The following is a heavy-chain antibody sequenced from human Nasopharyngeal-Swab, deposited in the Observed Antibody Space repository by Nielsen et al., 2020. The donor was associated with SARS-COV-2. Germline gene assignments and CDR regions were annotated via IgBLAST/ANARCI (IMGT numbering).Heavy chain of an antibody. V-gene: IGHV3-74*01. CDR3: AREVGDYATYFDY. CDR1: GFTFSSYW. J-gene: IGHJ4*02. D-gene: IGHD4-17*01. CDR2: INSDGSST. Sequence: GESLKISCAASGFTFSSYWMHWVRQAPGKGLAWVSRINSDGSSTSYADSVKGRFTISRDNAKNTLYLQMNSLRAEDTAVYYYAREVGDYATYFDYWGQGTLVTVSS.